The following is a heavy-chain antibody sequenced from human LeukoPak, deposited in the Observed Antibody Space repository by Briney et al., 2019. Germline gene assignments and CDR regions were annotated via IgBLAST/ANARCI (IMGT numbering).Heavy chain of an antibody. V-gene: IGHV3-23*01. D-gene: IGHD3-22*01. J-gene: IGHJ4*02. Sequence: GGSLRLSCAASGFTFSSYAMSWVRQAPGKGLEWVSAISGSGGSTYYADSVKGRFTISRDNSKNTLYLQMNSLRAEDTAVYYCAKVPDYYDSSGYIDWGQGTLVTVSS. CDR1: GFTFSSYA. CDR2: ISGSGGST. CDR3: AKVPDYYDSSGYID.